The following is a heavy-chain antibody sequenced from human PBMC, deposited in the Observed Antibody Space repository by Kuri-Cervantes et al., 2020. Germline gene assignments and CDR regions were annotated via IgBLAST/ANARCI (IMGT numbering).Heavy chain of an antibody. J-gene: IGHJ4*02. D-gene: IGHD6-13*01. CDR2: IKQDGSEK. Sequence: LSLTCAASGFTFSSYWMSWVRQAPGKGLEWVANIKQDGSEKYYVDSVKGRFTISRVNAKNSLYLQMNSLRVEDTAVYYCAREDGSLFDCWGQGTLVTVSS. V-gene: IGHV3-7*01. CDR1: GFTFSSYW. CDR3: AREDGSLFDC.